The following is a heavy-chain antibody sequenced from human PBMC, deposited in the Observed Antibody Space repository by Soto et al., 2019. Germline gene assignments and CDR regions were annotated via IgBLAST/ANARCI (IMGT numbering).Heavy chain of an antibody. CDR3: ARYNWGAMGAFDI. V-gene: IGHV4-30-2*02. Sequence: SETLSLTCAVSGGSISSGGYSWSWIRQPPGKGLEWIGYIYHSGSTYYNPSLKSRVTISVDTSKNQFSLKLSSVTAADTAVYYCARYNWGAMGAFDIWGQATMVTVSS. D-gene: IGHD1-1*01. J-gene: IGHJ3*02. CDR2: IYHSGST. CDR1: GGSISSGGYS.